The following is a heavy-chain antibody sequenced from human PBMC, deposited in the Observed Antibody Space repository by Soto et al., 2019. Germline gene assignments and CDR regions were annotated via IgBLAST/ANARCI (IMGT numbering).Heavy chain of an antibody. J-gene: IGHJ4*02. Sequence: QITLKESGPALVNPTQTLTLTCTFSGFSLNTEGVSVGWIRQPPGKALEWLALIYWEDDQRYTPSLKNRLTVTGYSSKNQVVLTMTNMEPVYTATYYCAHNRGRTTTVNTLVYWGLGTLVTVSS. CDR1: GFSLNTEGVS. D-gene: IGHD4-17*01. V-gene: IGHV2-5*02. CDR3: AHNRGRTTTVNTLVY. CDR2: IYWEDDQ.